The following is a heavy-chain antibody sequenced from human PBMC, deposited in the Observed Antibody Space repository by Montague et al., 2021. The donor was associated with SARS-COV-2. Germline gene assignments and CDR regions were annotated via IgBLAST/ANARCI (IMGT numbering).Heavy chain of an antibody. CDR3: AGEVVTFDSWSNSFRAHYFAL. J-gene: IGHJ4*02. V-gene: IGHV4-4*07. CDR2: IYSSATEII. CDR1: DGPISSYY. Sequence: SETLSLTCTVSDGPISSYYWSWMRRPAGKGLEWIGRIYSSATEIINYSPFLSSRVTMSIDTSKKQFSLHLTSVTAADTAVYYCAGEVVTFDSWSNSFRAHYFALGGQGTLSPSP. D-gene: IGHD3-3*01.